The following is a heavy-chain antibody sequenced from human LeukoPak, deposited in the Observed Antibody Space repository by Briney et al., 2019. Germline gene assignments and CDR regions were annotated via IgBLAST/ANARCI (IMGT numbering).Heavy chain of an antibody. J-gene: IGHJ6*02. CDR1: GYTFTSYY. V-gene: IGHV1-46*01. D-gene: IGHD3-10*01. CDR3: ARGVTMVRGVKFLAYYYYGMDV. Sequence: ASVKVSCKASGYTFTSYYMHWVRQAPGQGLEWMGIINPSGGSTSYAQKFQGRVTMTRDTSTSTVYMELSNLRSEDTAVYYCARGVTMVRGVKFLAYYYYGMDVWGQGTTVTVSS. CDR2: INPSGGST.